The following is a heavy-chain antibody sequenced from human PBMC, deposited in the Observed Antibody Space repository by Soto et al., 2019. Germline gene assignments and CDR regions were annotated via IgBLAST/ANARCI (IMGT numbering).Heavy chain of an antibody. CDR3: AKDKAHYYDSSGYGDIDY. Sequence: GGSLRLSCAASGFTFSSYAMSWVRQAPGKGLEWVSAISGSGGSTYYADSVKGRFTISRDNSKNTLYLQMNSLRAEDTAVYYCAKDKAHYYDSSGYGDIDYWGQGTLVTVSS. J-gene: IGHJ4*02. V-gene: IGHV3-23*01. CDR1: GFTFSSYA. D-gene: IGHD3-22*01. CDR2: ISGSGGST.